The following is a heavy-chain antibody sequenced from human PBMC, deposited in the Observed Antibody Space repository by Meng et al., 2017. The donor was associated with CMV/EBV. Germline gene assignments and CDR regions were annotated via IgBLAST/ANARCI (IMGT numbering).Heavy chain of an antibody. Sequence: GSLRLSCTVSGGSISSYYWSWIRQPPGKGLGWIGYIYYSGSTNYNPSLKSRVTISVDTSKNQFSLKLSSVTAADTAVYYCARMLAPVYGMDVWGQGTTVTVSS. CDR1: GGSISSYY. J-gene: IGHJ6*02. CDR3: ARMLAPVYGMDV. V-gene: IGHV4-59*01. D-gene: IGHD2-8*01. CDR2: IYYSGST.